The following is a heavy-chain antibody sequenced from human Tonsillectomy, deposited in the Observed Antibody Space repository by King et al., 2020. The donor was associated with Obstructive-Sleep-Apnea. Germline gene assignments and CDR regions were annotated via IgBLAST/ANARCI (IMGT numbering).Heavy chain of an antibody. CDR3: ARGGTTSSWYNWFDP. V-gene: IGHV4-34*01. J-gene: IGHJ5*02. D-gene: IGHD6-13*01. CDR1: GGSFRGYY. CDR2: INHCGST. Sequence: VQLQQWGAGLLKPSETLSLTWDVYGGSFRGYYWSWIRQPPGKGLEWVGEINHCGSTNYNPSIKSPVTISVDKSKNQFSLKLSSLTAADTAVYYCARGGTTSSWYNWFDPWGQGTLVTVSS.